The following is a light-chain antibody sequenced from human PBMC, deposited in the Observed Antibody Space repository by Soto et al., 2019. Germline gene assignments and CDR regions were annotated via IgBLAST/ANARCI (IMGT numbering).Light chain of an antibody. Sequence: DIQMTQSPSTLSASVGDRVTITCRASQSISTWLAWYQQKPGKAPKLLIYRASTLENGVPSSFSGSGSGTEFTLTITSLQADDFATYYCQQYDSHSGYTFGQGTRLEIK. CDR3: QQYDSHSGYT. CDR2: RAS. V-gene: IGKV1-5*03. J-gene: IGKJ2*01. CDR1: QSISTW.